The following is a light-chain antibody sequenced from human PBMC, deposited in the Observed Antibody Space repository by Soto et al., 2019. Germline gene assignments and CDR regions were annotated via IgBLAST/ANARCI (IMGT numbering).Light chain of an antibody. CDR2: GTS. J-gene: IGKJ5*01. Sequence: EIVLTQSPGTLSLSPGERASRSCRASQSVSSSYLAWYQQKPGQAPRLLIYGTSSRATGIPDRFSGSGSGTDFTLTISRLEPEDFAVFYCQHYDSLPITFGQGTRLEIK. V-gene: IGKV3-20*01. CDR1: QSVSSSY. CDR3: QHYDSLPIT.